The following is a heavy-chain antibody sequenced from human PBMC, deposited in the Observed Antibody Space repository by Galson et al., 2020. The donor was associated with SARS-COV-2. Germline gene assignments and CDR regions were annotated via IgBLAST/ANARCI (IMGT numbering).Heavy chain of an antibody. CDR2: TYTSGST. Sequence: SETLSLTCTVSGGSISSGSYYWNWIRQPAGKGLEWTGRTYTSGSTNNNPSLQSRVTISIDTSKNQFSLELTSVTAADTAVYFCAYGVVAGTGYWGQGILVTVSS. CDR3: AYGVVAGTGY. J-gene: IGHJ4*02. V-gene: IGHV4-61*02. D-gene: IGHD6-19*01. CDR1: GGSISSGSYY.